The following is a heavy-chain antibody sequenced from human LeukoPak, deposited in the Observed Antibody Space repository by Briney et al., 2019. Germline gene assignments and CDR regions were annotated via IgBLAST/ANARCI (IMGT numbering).Heavy chain of an antibody. Sequence: PGGSLRLSCATSGFTLSSYSMNWVRQAPGKGREWHSYISSGSTTIYYADSVKGRFTISRDNAKNSLYLQMNSLRAEDTAVYYCARDVEQWLVRVYYFDYWGQGTLVTVSS. CDR2: ISSGSTTI. CDR1: GFTLSSYS. V-gene: IGHV3-48*01. CDR3: ARDVEQWLVRVYYFDY. D-gene: IGHD6-19*01. J-gene: IGHJ4*02.